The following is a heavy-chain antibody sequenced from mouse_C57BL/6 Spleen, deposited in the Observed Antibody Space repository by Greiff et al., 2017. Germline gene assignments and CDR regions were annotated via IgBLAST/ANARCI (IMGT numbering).Heavy chain of an antibody. V-gene: IGHV14-2*01. D-gene: IGHD1-1*02. CDR1: GFNIKDYY. Sequence: EVHLVESGAELVKPGASVTLSCTASGFNIKDYYMHWVKQRTEQGLEWIGRIDPEDGETKYAPKFPGKATITAATSSNTAYLKRSSLTSEDTSVYYCARRGSYGGFAYWGQGTLVTVSA. CDR3: ARRGSYGGFAY. J-gene: IGHJ3*01. CDR2: IDPEDGET.